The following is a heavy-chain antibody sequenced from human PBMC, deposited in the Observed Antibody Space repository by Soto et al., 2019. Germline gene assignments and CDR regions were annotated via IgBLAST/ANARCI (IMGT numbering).Heavy chain of an antibody. CDR1: GGTFSSYA. J-gene: IGHJ4*02. V-gene: IGHV1-69*13. Sequence: SVKVSCKASGGTFSSYAISWVRQAPGQGLEWMGGIIPIFGTANYAQKFQGRVTITADESTSTAYMELSSLRSEDTAVYYCARAPGATETTFDYWGQGTLVTVSS. CDR3: ARAPGATETTFDY. CDR2: IIPIFGTA. D-gene: IGHD1-26*01.